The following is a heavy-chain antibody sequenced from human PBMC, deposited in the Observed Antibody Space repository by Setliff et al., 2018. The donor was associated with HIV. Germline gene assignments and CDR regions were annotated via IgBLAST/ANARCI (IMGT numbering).Heavy chain of an antibody. CDR1: GGSITSGSDY. V-gene: IGHV4-61*02. CDR2: IYTTGST. CDR3: ARSRNSYVGGFDF. D-gene: IGHD3-16*01. J-gene: IGHJ4*02. Sequence: SETLSLTCTVSGGSITSGSDYWSWIRQPAGKGLEWIGRIYTTGSTNYNPSLKSRVTISVDTSENQFSLKLSSVTAADTAVYYCARSRNSYVGGFDFWGQGTLVTVS.